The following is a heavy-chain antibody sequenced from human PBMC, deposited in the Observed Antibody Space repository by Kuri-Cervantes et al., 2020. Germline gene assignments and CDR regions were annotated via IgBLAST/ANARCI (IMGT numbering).Heavy chain of an antibody. V-gene: IGHV3-23*01. CDR2: ISGSGGST. CDR3: AKARYGIGGEFDC. J-gene: IGHJ4*02. D-gene: IGHD3-16*01. Sequence: GESLKISCAASGFTFSSYSMTWVRQAPGKGLEWVSAISGSGGSTYYADSVEGRFTISRDNSKSMMYLQINSLGAEDTAVYFCAKARYGIGGEFDCWGQGTLVTVSS. CDR1: GFTFSSYS.